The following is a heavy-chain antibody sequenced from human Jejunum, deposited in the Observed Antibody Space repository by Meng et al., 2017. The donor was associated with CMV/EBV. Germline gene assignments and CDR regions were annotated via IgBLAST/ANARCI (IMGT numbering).Heavy chain of an antibody. CDR1: GGSMSPYS. Sequence: LPCTGSGGSMSPYSWSWIRHSPGKGLEWLGYIVSNGTTNYNHSLKSRLTLSIDTSKRQYSLSLNSVTAADTAVYFCARDSGVSYWGQGTLVTVSS. V-gene: IGHV4-59*01. CDR3: ARDSGVSY. D-gene: IGHD5/OR15-5a*01. J-gene: IGHJ4*02. CDR2: IVSNGTT.